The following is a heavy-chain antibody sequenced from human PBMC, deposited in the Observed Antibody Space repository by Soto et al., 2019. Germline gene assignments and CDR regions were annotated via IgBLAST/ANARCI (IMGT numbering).Heavy chain of an antibody. CDR3: ARHFRSYSGGYHWFGP. J-gene: IGHJ5*02. V-gene: IGHV4-39*01. CDR1: GFSVNRGDYY. Sequence: SETLSLSCTVSGFSVNRGDYYWAWMRQPPGKGLEWIGSFYYSGGTHQNPSQSRFIISIDTAKNQISLRLKSVTAADTAVYYCARHFRSYSGGYHWFGPGGQGTLVTVSS. D-gene: IGHD3-22*01. CDR2: FYYSGGT.